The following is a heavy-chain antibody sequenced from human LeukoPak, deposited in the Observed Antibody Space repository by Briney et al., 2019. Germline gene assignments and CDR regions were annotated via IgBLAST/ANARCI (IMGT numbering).Heavy chain of an antibody. V-gene: IGHV4-39*01. Sequence: SETLSLTCTVSGGSISSSSYYWGWIRQPPGKGLEWIVAIYYSGSTYYNPSLESRVTISLDTSKTQFSLKLSSVTAADTAVYYCVSSFYFGSGSLYHWFDPWGQGTLITVSS. D-gene: IGHD3-10*01. CDR3: VSSFYFGSGSLYHWFDP. J-gene: IGHJ5*02. CDR2: IYYSGST. CDR1: GGSISSSSYY.